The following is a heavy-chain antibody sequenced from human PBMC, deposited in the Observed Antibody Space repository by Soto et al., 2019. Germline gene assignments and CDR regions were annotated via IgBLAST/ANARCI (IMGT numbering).Heavy chain of an antibody. V-gene: IGHV1-69*13. CDR1: GGTFSSYA. J-gene: IGHJ6*04. D-gene: IGHD1-26*01. Sequence: SVKVSCKASGGTFSSYAISWVRQAPGQGLEWMGGIIPIFGTANYAQKFQGRVTITADESTSTAYMGLSNLRSEDTAVYYCARLIVGATIDYYYYGMDVWGKGTTVTVPS. CDR2: IIPIFGTA. CDR3: ARLIVGATIDYYYYGMDV.